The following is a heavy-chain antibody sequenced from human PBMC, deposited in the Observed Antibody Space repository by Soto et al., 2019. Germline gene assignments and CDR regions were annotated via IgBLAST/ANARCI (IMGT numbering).Heavy chain of an antibody. J-gene: IGHJ4*02. Sequence: GGSLRLSCAASGFTFSNHAMSWVRQAPEKGLEWVSVISGSGDTTYYADSVKGRFTISRDNSKNTLYLQMDSLRSEDTAVYYCAKDLRAYISEAGYFDYWGQGTPVTVS. D-gene: IGHD6-19*01. CDR2: ISGSGDTT. V-gene: IGHV3-23*01. CDR3: AKDLRAYISEAGYFDY. CDR1: GFTFSNHA.